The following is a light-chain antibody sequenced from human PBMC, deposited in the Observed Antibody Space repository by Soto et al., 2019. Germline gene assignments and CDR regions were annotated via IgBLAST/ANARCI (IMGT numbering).Light chain of an antibody. V-gene: IGLV1-40*01. CDR3: QSYDSRLSGWV. CDR1: SSNIGAGLD. J-gene: IGLJ3*02. CDR2: GNN. Sequence: QSVLTQPPSVSGAPGQRVTISCTGSSSNIGAGLDVHWYQQLPGTAPKLLIYGNNNRPSGVPDRFSGSKSGTSASLPITGLQAEDEADYFCQSYDSRLSGWVFGGGTQLTVL.